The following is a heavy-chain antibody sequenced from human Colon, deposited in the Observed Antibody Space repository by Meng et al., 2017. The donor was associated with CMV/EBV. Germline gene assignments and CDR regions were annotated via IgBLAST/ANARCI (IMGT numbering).Heavy chain of an antibody. CDR2: LYYTGST. D-gene: IGHD3-9*01. CDR1: GGSRSRRSDH. CDR3: ARLTYYDILTGYQIDY. Sequence: GGSRSRRSDHWGWIRQPPGKGLEWIGSLYYTGSTYYNPSLKSRVTISVDTSKNQFSLKLSSATAADTAVYYCARLTYYDILTGYQIDYWGQGTLVTSPQ. J-gene: IGHJ4*02. V-gene: IGHV4-39*01.